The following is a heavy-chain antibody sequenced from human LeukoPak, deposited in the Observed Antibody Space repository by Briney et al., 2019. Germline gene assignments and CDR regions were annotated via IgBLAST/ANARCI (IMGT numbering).Heavy chain of an antibody. CDR1: GFTFSSYA. Sequence: QSGGSLRLSCAASGFTFSSYAMHWVRQAPGKGLEWVAVISYDGSNKYYADSVKGRFTISRDNSKNTLYLQMNSLRAEDTAVYYCARMITFGGVIGPIDYWGQGTLVTVSS. V-gene: IGHV3-30-3*01. CDR3: ARMITFGGVIGPIDY. CDR2: ISYDGSNK. D-gene: IGHD3-16*02. J-gene: IGHJ4*02.